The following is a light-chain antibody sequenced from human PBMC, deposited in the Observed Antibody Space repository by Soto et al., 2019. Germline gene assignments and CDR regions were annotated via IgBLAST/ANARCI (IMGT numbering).Light chain of an antibody. J-gene: IGKJ1*01. CDR1: QSISSW. Sequence: DIQMTQSPSTLSASVGERVTITCRASQSISSWLAWYQQKPGKAPKLLIYDASSLESGVPSRFSGSGSGTEFTLTISNLQSDDFATYYCQQYNSYSLTFGQGTKVDI. V-gene: IGKV1-5*01. CDR3: QQYNSYSLT. CDR2: DAS.